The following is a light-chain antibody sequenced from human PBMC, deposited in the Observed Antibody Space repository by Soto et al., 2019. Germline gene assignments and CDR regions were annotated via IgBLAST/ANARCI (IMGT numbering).Light chain of an antibody. Sequence: DIQMTQSPSSLSASVGDRVTITCRASQGISNNLAWFQQKPGKVPKLLIYLATTLQSGVPSRFSGSGSGTDFTINISSLQPDDVASYYWQKYNSAPWTFGQGTRVEI. CDR2: LAT. J-gene: IGKJ1*01. V-gene: IGKV1-27*01. CDR3: QKYNSAPWT. CDR1: QGISNN.